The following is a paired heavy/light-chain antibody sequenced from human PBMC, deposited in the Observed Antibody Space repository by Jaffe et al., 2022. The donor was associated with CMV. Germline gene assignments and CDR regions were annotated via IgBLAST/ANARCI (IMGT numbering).Heavy chain of an antibody. J-gene: IGHJ4*02. Sequence: DVQLVESGGGLVQPGGSLRLSCAASGFTFSDYRMNWVRQAPGKGLEWVSHISGSGSIIYYGDSVKGRFTISRDNAKNSLYLQMNSLRDEDTAVYYCARDWKYSSGWYCFDFWGQGTLVTVSS. D-gene: IGHD6-19*01. CDR1: GFTFSDYR. CDR2: ISGSGSII. V-gene: IGHV3-48*02. CDR3: ARDWKYSSGWYCFDF.
Light chain of an antibody. CDR3: SSYADSNNLV. CDR2: EVS. J-gene: IGLJ2*01. Sequence: QSALTQLPSASGSPGQSVTISCTGTSSDVGGYNYVSWYQQHPGKAPKLMIYEVSKRPSGVPDRFSGSKSGNTASLIVSGLQAEDEADYYCSSYADSNNLVFGGGTKLTVL. V-gene: IGLV2-8*01. CDR1: SSDVGGYNY.